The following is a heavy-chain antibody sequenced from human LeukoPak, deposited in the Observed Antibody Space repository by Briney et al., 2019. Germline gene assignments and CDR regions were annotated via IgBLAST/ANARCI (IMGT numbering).Heavy chain of an antibody. CDR1: GYTFTSYY. D-gene: IGHD2-2*01. V-gene: IGHV1-24*01. J-gene: IGHJ4*02. Sequence: ASVKVSCKASGYTFTSYYMHWVRQAPGQGLEWMGGFDPEDGETIYAQKFQGRVTMTEGTSTDTAYMELSSLRSEDTAVYYCATDLDVVVPAVERYWGQGTLVTVSS. CDR2: FDPEDGET. CDR3: ATDLDVVVPAVERY.